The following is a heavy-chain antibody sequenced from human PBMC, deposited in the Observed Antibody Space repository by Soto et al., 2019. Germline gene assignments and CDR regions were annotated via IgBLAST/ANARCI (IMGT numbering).Heavy chain of an antibody. CDR1: GYSFTSYW. CDR3: ARQNVWGSSRPHDAFDI. D-gene: IGHD3-16*02. CDR2: IYPGDSDT. J-gene: IGHJ3*02. Sequence: GESLKISCKGSGYSFTSYWIGWVRQMPGKGLEWMGIIYPGDSDTRYSPSFQGQVTISADKSISTAYLQWSSLKASDTAMYYCARQNVWGSSRPHDAFDIWGQGTMVTVSS. V-gene: IGHV5-51*01.